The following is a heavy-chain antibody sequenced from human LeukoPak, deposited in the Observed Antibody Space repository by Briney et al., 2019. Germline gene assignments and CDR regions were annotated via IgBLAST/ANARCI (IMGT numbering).Heavy chain of an antibody. Sequence: GGSLRLSCAASGFNLSSYEMNWVRHAPGKGLEWVSYISSSGSIIYYADSVKCRFTISGDNAKNSLYLQMNSLRAEDTAVYYCVLSWSYDMDVWGQGTTVTVSS. CDR2: ISSSGSII. D-gene: IGHD2-15*01. J-gene: IGHJ6*02. CDR3: VLSWSYDMDV. CDR1: GFNLSSYE. V-gene: IGHV3-48*03.